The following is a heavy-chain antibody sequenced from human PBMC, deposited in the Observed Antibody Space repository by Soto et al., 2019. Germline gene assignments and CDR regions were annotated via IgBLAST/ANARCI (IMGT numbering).Heavy chain of an antibody. Sequence: EVQLVESGGGLVQPGRSLRLSCTASGFTFGGFAMSWVRQAPGKGLEWVGFIRGKAYGGTTEYAASVKGRFTISRDDSKSIAYLQMNSLKTEDTAVYYCTRVEAGYDPYNWFDPWGQGTLVTVSS. CDR2: IRGKAYGGTT. D-gene: IGHD5-12*01. CDR3: TRVEAGYDPYNWFDP. J-gene: IGHJ5*02. CDR1: GFTFGGFA. V-gene: IGHV3-49*04.